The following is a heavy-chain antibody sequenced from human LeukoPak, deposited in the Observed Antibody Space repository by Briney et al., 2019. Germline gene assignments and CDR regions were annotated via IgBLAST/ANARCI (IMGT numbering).Heavy chain of an antibody. D-gene: IGHD2-21*02. Sequence: PGGSLRLSCAASGFTFSSYWMSWVRQAPGKGLEWVANIKQDGSEKYYVDSVKGRFTISRDNAKNSLYLQMNSLRAEDTAVYYCARDRSTANGHCAGDNCYAELGRGQGTLVTVSS. CDR1: GFTFSSYW. V-gene: IGHV3-7*01. CDR2: IKQDGSEK. J-gene: IGHJ4*02. CDR3: ARDRSTANGHCAGDNCYAELG.